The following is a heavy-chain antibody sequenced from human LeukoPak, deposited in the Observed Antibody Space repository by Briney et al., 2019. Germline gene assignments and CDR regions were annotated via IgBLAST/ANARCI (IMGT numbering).Heavy chain of an antibody. CDR1: GFTFSSYW. CDR3: ARDSLVIKDAFVI. CDR2: IRQDGSEK. D-gene: IGHD3-9*01. V-gene: IGHV3-7*01. Sequence: PGGSLRLSCAASGFTFSSYWMSWVRQAPGKGLEWVANIRQDGSEKYYVDSVKGRFTISRDNAKNSLYLQMNSLRAEDTAVYYCARDSLVIKDAFVIWGQGTMVTVSS. J-gene: IGHJ3*02.